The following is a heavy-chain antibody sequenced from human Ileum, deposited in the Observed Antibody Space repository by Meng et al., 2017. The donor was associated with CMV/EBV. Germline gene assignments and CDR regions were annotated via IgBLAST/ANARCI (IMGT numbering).Heavy chain of an antibody. CDR3: VRDWTAGYCTGISCYPQY. D-gene: IGHD2-8*02. V-gene: IGHV3-7*01. J-gene: IGHJ4*02. CDR1: GFTFSSYW. Sequence: GESLKISCGASGFTFSSYWMTWVRQAPGKGLEWVASIKSDGNEKNYVDSVKGRFTISRDNTKNSLFLQMNSLRAEDTAVYYCVRDWTAGYCTGISCYPQYWGQRTLVTVSS. CDR2: IKSDGNEK.